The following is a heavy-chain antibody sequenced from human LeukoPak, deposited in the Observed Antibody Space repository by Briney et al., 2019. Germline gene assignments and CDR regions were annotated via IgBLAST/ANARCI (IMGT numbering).Heavy chain of an antibody. D-gene: IGHD3-10*01. CDR2: ISGSGSTI. CDR3: ARDKSEWFGELVV. V-gene: IGHV3-48*03. Sequence: LSGGSLRLSCAASGFTFSSYEMNWVRQAPGKGLEWVSYISGSGSTIYYADSVKGRFSISRDNAKNSLYLQMNSLRADDTAVYYCARDKSEWFGELVVWGQGTLVTVSS. J-gene: IGHJ4*02. CDR1: GFTFSSYE.